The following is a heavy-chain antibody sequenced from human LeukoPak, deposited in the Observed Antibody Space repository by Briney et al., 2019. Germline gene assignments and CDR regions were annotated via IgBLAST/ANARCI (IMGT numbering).Heavy chain of an antibody. J-gene: IGHJ4*02. CDR3: ARDRNYYDSSGYHRVDY. D-gene: IGHD3-22*01. CDR2: ISSSGSTI. V-gene: IGHV3-11*04. Sequence: GGSLRLSCAASGFTFSDYYMSWIRQAPGKGLEWVSYISSSGSTIYYADSVKGRFTISRDNAKNSVYLQMNSLRAEDTAVYYCARDRNYYDSSGYHRVDYWGQGILVTVSS. CDR1: GFTFSDYY.